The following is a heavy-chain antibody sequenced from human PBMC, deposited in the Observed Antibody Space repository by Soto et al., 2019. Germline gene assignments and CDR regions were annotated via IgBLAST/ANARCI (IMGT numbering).Heavy chain of an antibody. CDR2: VYHSGST. Sequence: SETLSLTCAVSGGSISSSNWWSWVRQPPGKGLEWIGEVYHSGSTNYNPSLKSRVTISVDTSNNQFSLKLSSVTAADTALYYCARGMDAAKTGYWGQGTLVTVSS. CDR1: GGSISSSNW. D-gene: IGHD5-18*01. J-gene: IGHJ4*02. V-gene: IGHV4-4*02. CDR3: ARGMDAAKTGY.